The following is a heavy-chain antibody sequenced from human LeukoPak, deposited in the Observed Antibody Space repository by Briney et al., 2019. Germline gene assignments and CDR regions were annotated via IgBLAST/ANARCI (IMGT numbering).Heavy chain of an antibody. CDR2: ISWNSGSI. J-gene: IGHJ4*02. V-gene: IGHV3-9*01. CDR1: GFTFDDYA. Sequence: GGSLRLSCAASGFTFDDYAMHWVRQAPGKGLEWVSGISWNSGSIGYADSVKGRFTISRDNAKNSLYLQMNSLRAEDTALYYCAKDRVLRYFDWLSNWGQGTLVTVSS. D-gene: IGHD3-9*01. CDR3: AKDRVLRYFDWLSN.